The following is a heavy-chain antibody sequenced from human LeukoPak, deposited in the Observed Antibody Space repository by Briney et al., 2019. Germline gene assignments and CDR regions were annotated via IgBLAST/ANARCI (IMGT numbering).Heavy chain of an antibody. CDR3: ARGGGAVFGY. CDR1: GFTFSSFW. CDR2: INTDGSST. J-gene: IGHJ4*02. Sequence: GGSLRLSCAASGFTFSSFWMHWVRQAPGKGPVWVSRINTDGSSTTYADSVRGRFTISRDNAKNTLYLQMNSLRAEDTAVYYCARGGGAVFGYWGQGTLVTVSS. V-gene: IGHV3-74*01. D-gene: IGHD2-15*01.